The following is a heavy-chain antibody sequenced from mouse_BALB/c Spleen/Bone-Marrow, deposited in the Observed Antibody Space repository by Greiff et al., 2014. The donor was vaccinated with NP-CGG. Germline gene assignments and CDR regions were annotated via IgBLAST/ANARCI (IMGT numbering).Heavy chain of an antibody. CDR3: ARAVYGYVKYALDY. D-gene: IGHD1-2*01. J-gene: IGHJ4*01. V-gene: IGHV5-17*02. CDR2: ISGSSSNI. CDR1: GFTFSSFG. Sequence: EVMLVESGGGLVQPGGSRKLSCAASGFTFSSFGMHWVRQAPEKGLEWVAYISGSSSNIYYADTVKGRFTISRDNPKTTMFLQMHSLRSEAKDMYFCARAVYGYVKYALDYWGQGTSVTVSS.